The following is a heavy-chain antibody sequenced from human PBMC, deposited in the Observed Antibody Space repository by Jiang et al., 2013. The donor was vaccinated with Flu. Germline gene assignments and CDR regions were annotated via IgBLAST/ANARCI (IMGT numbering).Heavy chain of an antibody. CDR3: ARDLYSGSYPDAFDI. Sequence: ISSSSSYIYYADSVKGRFTISRDNAKNSLYLQMNSLRAEDTAVYYCARDLYSGSYPDAFDIWGQGTMVTVSS. CDR2: ISSSSSYI. V-gene: IGHV3-21*01. J-gene: IGHJ3*02. D-gene: IGHD1-26*01.